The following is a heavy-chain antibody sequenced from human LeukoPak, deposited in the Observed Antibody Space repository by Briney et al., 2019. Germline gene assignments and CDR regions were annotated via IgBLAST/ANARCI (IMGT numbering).Heavy chain of an antibody. CDR1: GFTFSSYW. V-gene: IGHV3-7*01. CDR2: IKQDGSEK. CDR3: ASIAAASYFDY. J-gene: IGHJ4*02. Sequence: PGGSLRLSCAASGFTFSSYWMSWVRQAPGKGLEWVANIKQDGSEKYYVDSVKGRFTISGDNAKNSLYLQMNSLRAEDTAVYYCASIAAASYFDYWGQGTLVTVSS. D-gene: IGHD6-13*01.